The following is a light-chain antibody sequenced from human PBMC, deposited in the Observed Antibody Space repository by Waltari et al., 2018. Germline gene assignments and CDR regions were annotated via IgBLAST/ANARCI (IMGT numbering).Light chain of an antibody. Sequence: QSALTQAASVSGSPGQSITISCTGTSSDVGGYKSVSWYQQHPGKAPKVLIYDVTNRPSGVPDRFSGSKSGNTASLTISGLQAEDEADYYCCSYAGSYTWVFGGGTKLTVL. CDR3: CSYAGSYTWV. V-gene: IGLV2-11*01. J-gene: IGLJ3*02. CDR2: DVT. CDR1: SSDVGGYKS.